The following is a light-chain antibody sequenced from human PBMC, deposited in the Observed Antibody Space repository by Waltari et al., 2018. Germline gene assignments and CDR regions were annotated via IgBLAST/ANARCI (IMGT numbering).Light chain of an antibody. CDR2: SAS. V-gene: IGKV1-8*01. J-gene: IGKJ4*01. CDR1: KYISNS. Sequence: IRLTQSPSSLSASTGDRVTITCRASKYISNSVAWYQQKPGETPKILIYSASTLQSGVPTRFSGSGSGTEFTLTISCLQSEDFAAYYCQQYYSNPSVTFGGGTQVEIK. CDR3: QQYYSNPSVT.